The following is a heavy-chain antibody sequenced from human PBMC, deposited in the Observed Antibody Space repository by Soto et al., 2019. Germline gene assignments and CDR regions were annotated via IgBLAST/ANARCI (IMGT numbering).Heavy chain of an antibody. Sequence: GGSLRLSCAASGFTFSSYTMSWVRQAPGKGLEWVSGVSATGGSTYYADSVKGRFTFSRDNSKNTLYLQMNSLRAEDTAVYYCAKGFIRDCGGDCTVDTWGQGTLVTVSS. J-gene: IGHJ5*02. CDR2: VSATGGST. CDR3: AKGFIRDCGGDCTVDT. CDR1: GFTFSSYT. V-gene: IGHV3-23*01. D-gene: IGHD2-21*02.